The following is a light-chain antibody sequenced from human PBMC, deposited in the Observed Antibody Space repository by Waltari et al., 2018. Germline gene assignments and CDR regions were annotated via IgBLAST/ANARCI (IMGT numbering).Light chain of an antibody. CDR1: SSDVGGYNY. Sequence: QSALTQPASVSGSPGQSITISRTGTSSDVGGYNYVPWYQQHPGKAPKLMIYEVSNRPSGVSNRFSGSKSGNTASLTISGLQAEDEADYYCSSYISSSTLELFGGGTSLTVL. CDR2: EVS. J-gene: IGLJ2*01. V-gene: IGLV2-14*03. CDR3: SSYISSSTLEL.